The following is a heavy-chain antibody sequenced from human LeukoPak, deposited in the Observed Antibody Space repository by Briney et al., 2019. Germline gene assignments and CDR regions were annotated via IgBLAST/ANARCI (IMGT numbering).Heavy chain of an antibody. CDR3: AFIAVAGRPFDY. Sequence: SVTLSCKASGGTFSSYAISWVRQAPGQGLEWMGGIIPIFGTANYAQKFQGRVTITTDESTSTAYIELSSLRSEDTAVYCCAFIAVAGRPFDYWGQGTLVTVS. V-gene: IGHV1-69*05. CDR1: GGTFSSYA. CDR2: IIPIFGTA. D-gene: IGHD6-19*01. J-gene: IGHJ4*02.